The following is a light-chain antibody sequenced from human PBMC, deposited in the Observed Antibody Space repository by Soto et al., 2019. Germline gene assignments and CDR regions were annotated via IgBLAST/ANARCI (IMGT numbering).Light chain of an antibody. J-gene: IGKJ1*01. Sequence: EVVMTQSPATLSVSPGERATLSCRASQSVSINLAWYQQKPGQAPRLLIYGASTRATGIPARFTGSGSGTEFTLTISSLQSEDFAVYYCQQYNNWHPWTFGQGTKVEIK. CDR3: QQYNNWHPWT. V-gene: IGKV3-15*01. CDR2: GAS. CDR1: QSVSIN.